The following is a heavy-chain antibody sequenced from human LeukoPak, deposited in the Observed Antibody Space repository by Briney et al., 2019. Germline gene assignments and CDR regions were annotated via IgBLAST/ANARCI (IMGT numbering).Heavy chain of an antibody. CDR3: AKGGYDYIEIGYFDY. Sequence: GRSLRLSCVAAGFTFSNYAINWVRQPRGNGLEWVSVVIASSGSTDYADSAKGRFTNYREISKNTLYLQINRLRAEDTAIYYCAKGGYDYIEIGYFDYWGEGTPVTVDS. J-gene: IGHJ4*02. V-gene: IGHV3-23*01. CDR1: GFTFSNYA. CDR2: VIASSGST. D-gene: IGHD5-12*01.